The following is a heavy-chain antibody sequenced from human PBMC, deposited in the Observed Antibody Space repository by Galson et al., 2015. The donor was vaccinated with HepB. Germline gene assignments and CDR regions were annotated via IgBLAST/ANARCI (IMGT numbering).Heavy chain of an antibody. J-gene: IGHJ6*02. Sequence: SLRLSCAASGFTFSSYAMSWVRQAPGKGLEWVSAISGSGGSTYYADSVKGRFTISRDNSKNTLYLQMNSLRAEDTAVYYCAELPLARPSNYYYYGMDVWGQGTTVTVSS. D-gene: IGHD6-6*01. V-gene: IGHV3-23*01. CDR3: AELPLARPSNYYYYGMDV. CDR2: ISGSGGST. CDR1: GFTFSSYA.